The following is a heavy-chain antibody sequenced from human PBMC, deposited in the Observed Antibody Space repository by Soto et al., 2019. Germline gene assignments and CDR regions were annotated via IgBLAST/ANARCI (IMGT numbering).Heavy chain of an antibody. CDR1: GYTLTNYD. Sequence: QVQLVPSGAEVKKPGASVKVSCKASGYTLTNYDINWVRQATGQGLEWMGWMNPNSGNTGYAQKFQGRVTMTRNTSISTAYIELRSLISEDTAVYYCARGRGADFKYWGQGTLVIVSS. CDR2: MNPNSGNT. D-gene: IGHD1-26*01. CDR3: ARGRGADFKY. J-gene: IGHJ4*02. V-gene: IGHV1-8*01.